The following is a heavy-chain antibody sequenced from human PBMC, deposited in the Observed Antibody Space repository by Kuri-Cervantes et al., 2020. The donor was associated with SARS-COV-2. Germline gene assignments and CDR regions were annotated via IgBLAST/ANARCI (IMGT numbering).Heavy chain of an antibody. J-gene: IGHJ4*02. CDR3: ARHASDDFWSGPSVRLYYFDY. D-gene: IGHD3-3*01. Sequence: SETLSLTCAVSGYSISSGYYWGWIRQPPGKGLEWIGSIYRSGSTYYNPSLKSRVTISVDTSKNQSSLKLSSVTAADTAVYYCARHASDDFWSGPSVRLYYFDYWGQGTLVTVSS. CDR2: IYRSGST. CDR1: GYSISSGYY. V-gene: IGHV4-38-2*01.